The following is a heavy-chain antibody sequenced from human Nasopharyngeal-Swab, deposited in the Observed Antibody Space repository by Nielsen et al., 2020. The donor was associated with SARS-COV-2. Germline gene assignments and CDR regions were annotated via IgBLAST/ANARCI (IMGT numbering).Heavy chain of an antibody. CDR2: IKQDGSEK. V-gene: IGHV3-7*03. CDR3: AKAGGGDLNWFDP. Sequence: GESLKISCAASGFTFSSYWMSWVRQAPGKGLEWVATIKQDGSEKYYVDSVKGRFTISRDNAKNSLYMQMSSLRAEDTAVYYCAKAGGGDLNWFDPWGQGTLVTVSS. D-gene: IGHD2-21*01. J-gene: IGHJ5*02. CDR1: GFTFSSYW.